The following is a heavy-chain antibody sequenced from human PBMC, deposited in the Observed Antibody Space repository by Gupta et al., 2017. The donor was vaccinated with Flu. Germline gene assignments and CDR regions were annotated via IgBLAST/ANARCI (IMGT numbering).Heavy chain of an antibody. Sequence: EVQLVESGGGLVPAGGSLTVTCVASGFTISNDWMPWVRQAPGKGLEWVANIKFDGGEKWYVDSARARFTISRDNSKKSMYLQMNSLRAEDTAVYYCASPPFFLAYDSDAFDIRTQGTVVTVSS. CDR1: GFTISNDW. D-gene: IGHD5-12*01. CDR3: ASPPFFLAYDSDAFDI. CDR2: IKFDGGEK. V-gene: IGHV3-7*01. J-gene: IGHJ3*02.